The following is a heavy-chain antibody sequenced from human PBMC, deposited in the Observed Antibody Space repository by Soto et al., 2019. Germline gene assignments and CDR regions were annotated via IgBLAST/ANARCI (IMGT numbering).Heavy chain of an antibody. CDR1: GFTFYTYA. Sequence: GGSLRLSCAASGFTFYTYAMSWVRQAPGKGLEWVSGITDTGDSTYYADSVKGRFTISRDNSKSTLYLQMNSLRAEDTAVYYCAKDTPVVLFLFDHWGQGTLVTVSS. V-gene: IGHV3-23*01. J-gene: IGHJ4*02. D-gene: IGHD2-15*01. CDR3: AKDTPVVLFLFDH. CDR2: ITDTGDST.